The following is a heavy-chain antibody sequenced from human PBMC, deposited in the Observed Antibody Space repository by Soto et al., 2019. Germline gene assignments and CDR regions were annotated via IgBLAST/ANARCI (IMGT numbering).Heavy chain of an antibody. Sequence: SETLSLTCTVSGDSISSFYWSWIRQAPGKGLEWIAYIYDSGSTNYNPSLKSRVTISLDTSKNQFSLKLTSVTAADTAMYYCARDFWAAGTGPFDVWGQGTMVIVSS. CDR3: ARDFWAAGTGPFDV. V-gene: IGHV4-59*01. D-gene: IGHD6-19*01. J-gene: IGHJ3*01. CDR1: GDSISSFY. CDR2: IYDSGST.